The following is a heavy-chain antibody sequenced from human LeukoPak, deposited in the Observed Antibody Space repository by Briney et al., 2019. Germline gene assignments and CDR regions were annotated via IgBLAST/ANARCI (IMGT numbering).Heavy chain of an antibody. Sequence: ASVKVSCKASGYTFTSYGISWVRQAPGQGLEWMGWISAYNGNTNYAQKLQGRVTMTTDTSTSTAYMELRGLRSDDTAVYYCARPLWFGELFPFDYWDQGTLVTVSS. V-gene: IGHV1-18*04. CDR3: ARPLWFGELFPFDY. CDR2: ISAYNGNT. CDR1: GYTFTSYG. J-gene: IGHJ4*02. D-gene: IGHD3-10*01.